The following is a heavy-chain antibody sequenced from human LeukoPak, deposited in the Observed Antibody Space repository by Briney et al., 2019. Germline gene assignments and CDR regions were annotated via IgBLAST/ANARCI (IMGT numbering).Heavy chain of an antibody. D-gene: IGHD6-6*01. CDR2: ISWDGGST. Sequence: GGSLRLSCAASGFTFDDYTMHWVRQAPGKGLEWVSLISWDGGSTYYADSVKGRFTISRDNSKNSLYLQMNSLRTEDTALHYCAKDSYSSSSFPYYYYGMDVWGQGTTVTVSS. CDR1: GFTFDDYT. CDR3: AKDSYSSSSFPYYYYGMDV. V-gene: IGHV3-43*01. J-gene: IGHJ6*02.